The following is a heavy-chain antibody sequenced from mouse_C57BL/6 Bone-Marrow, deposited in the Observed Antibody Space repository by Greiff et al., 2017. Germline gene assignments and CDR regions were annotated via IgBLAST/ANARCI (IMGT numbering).Heavy chain of an antibody. V-gene: IGHV5-6*01. CDR1: GFTFSSYG. J-gene: IGHJ3*01. CDR3: ARHELLRSPFAY. CDR2: ISSGGSYT. D-gene: IGHD1-1*01. Sequence: EVKLVESGGDLVKPGGSLKLSCAASGFTFSSYGMSWVRQTPDKRLEWVATISSGGSYTYYPDSVKGRFTISRDNAKNTQYLQMNSLKAEDTAMYNCARHELLRSPFAYWGQGTLVTVSA.